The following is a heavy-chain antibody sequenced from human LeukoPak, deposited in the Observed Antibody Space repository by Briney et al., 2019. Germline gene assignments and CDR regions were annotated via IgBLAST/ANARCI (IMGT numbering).Heavy chain of an antibody. CDR2: IYYSGST. D-gene: IGHD2-15*01. Sequence: SETLSLTCTVSGGSISSYYWSWIRQPPGKGLEWIGYIYYSGSTNYNPSLKSRVTMSVDTSKNQFSLKLSSVTAADTAIYYCARGRGQVIVVVVGADAFDIWGQGTMVTVSS. CDR1: GGSISSYY. CDR3: ARGRGQVIVVVVGADAFDI. J-gene: IGHJ3*02. V-gene: IGHV4-59*08.